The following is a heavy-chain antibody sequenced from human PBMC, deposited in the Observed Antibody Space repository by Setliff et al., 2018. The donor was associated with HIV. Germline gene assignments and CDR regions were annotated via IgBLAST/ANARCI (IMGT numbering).Heavy chain of an antibody. CDR1: SGSISGTTFY. CDR2: VFYSGST. CDR3: ARRPLSYYDSSGLPSYYFDY. V-gene: IGHV4-39*01. D-gene: IGHD3-22*01. Sequence: SETLSLTCTVSSGSISGTTFYWGWVRQSPERGLEWIGSVFYSGSTYYNPSLKSRVTMSVDTSKNQFSLKLSSVTAADTAVYYCARRPLSYYDSSGLPSYYFDYWGQGTLVTVSS. J-gene: IGHJ4*02.